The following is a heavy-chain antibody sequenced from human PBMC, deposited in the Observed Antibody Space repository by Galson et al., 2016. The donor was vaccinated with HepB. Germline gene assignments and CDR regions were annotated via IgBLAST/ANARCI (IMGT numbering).Heavy chain of an antibody. CDR1: GDTSQSMSSSSFN. V-gene: IGHV4-39*01. Sequence: SETLSLTCTVSGDTSQSMSSSSFNWGWIRQSPTTGLEWVGNIDYRGTTSYNPSLESRVTISLDTSMRHFSLKVASVTAADTAVYYCVRRNDFDYWSGFSDAYGMAVWGQGTTVIVSS. CDR2: IDYRGTT. J-gene: IGHJ6*02. CDR3: VRRNDFDYWSGFSDAYGMAV. D-gene: IGHD3-3*01.